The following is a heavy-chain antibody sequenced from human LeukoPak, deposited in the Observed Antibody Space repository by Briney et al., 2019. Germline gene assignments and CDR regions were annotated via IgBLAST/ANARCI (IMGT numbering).Heavy chain of an antibody. D-gene: IGHD3-9*01. J-gene: IGHJ5*02. CDR2: MNPNSGNT. V-gene: IGHV1-8*01. Sequence: ASVKVSCKASGYTFTSYDINWVRQATGQGLEWMGWMNPNSGNTGYAQKFQGRVTMTRNTSISTAYMELSSLRSEDTAVYYCARAPPYYDILTGYYNVNWFDPWGQGTLVTVSS. CDR1: GYTFTSYD. CDR3: ARAPPYYDILTGYYNVNWFDP.